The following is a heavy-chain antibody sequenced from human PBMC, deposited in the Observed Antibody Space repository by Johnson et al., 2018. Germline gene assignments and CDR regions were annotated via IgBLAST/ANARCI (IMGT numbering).Heavy chain of an antibody. CDR2: LRNKANSYTT. D-gene: IGHD3-10*01. J-gene: IGHJ6*03. V-gene: IGHV3-72*01. Sequence: EVQLLESGGGLVQPGGSLRLSCAVSGFTFSDHYMDWVRQAPGQGREWVGRLRNKANSYTTEYAASWKGRFTVTRDDSKNSLYLKMNSLKTEDTAVYYCARDSKAYYYVSGTFYYYMDIWGKGTTVTVSS. CDR1: GFTFSDHY. CDR3: ARDSKAYYYVSGTFYYYMDI.